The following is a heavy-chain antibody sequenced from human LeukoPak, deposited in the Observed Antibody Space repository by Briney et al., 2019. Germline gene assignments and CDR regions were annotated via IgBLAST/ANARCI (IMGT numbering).Heavy chain of an antibody. J-gene: IGHJ4*02. CDR1: GFTFSNFA. CDR2: IFASGGTT. V-gene: IGHV3-23*01. D-gene: IGHD2-2*01. CDR3: TPGGRVVVVPAREVYFDY. Sequence: GGSLRLSCEGYGFTFSNFAMNWVRQAPGKGLEWVSLIFASGGTTKYADSVKGRFTISRDNSNNSVYLQMNSLKTEDTAVYYCTPGGRVVVVPAREVYFDYWGQGTLVTVSS.